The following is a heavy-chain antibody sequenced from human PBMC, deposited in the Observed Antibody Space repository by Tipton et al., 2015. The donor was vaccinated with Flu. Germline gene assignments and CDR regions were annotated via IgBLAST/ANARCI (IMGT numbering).Heavy chain of an antibody. CDR3: VRDPGYGSVWPEYFQQ. J-gene: IGHJ1*01. Sequence: LSLTCAASGFTFSSYWMSWVRQAPGKGLEWVANIKQDGSEKYYVDSVEGRFTISRDNAKNSLYLLMNSLRAEDTAVYYCVRDPGYGSVWPEYFQQWGQGTLVTVSS. V-gene: IGHV3-7*01. CDR1: GFTFSSYW. D-gene: IGHD6-19*01. CDR2: IKQDGSEK.